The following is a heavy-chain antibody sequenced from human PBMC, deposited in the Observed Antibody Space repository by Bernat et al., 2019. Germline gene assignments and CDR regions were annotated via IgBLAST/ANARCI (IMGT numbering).Heavy chain of an antibody. CDR3: AREMGSIVVVIATDPSFDY. J-gene: IGHJ4*02. Sequence: EVQLVESGGGLVKPGGSLRLSCAASGFTFSSYSMNWVRQAPGKGLEWVSYISSSSSYIYYADSVKGRFTISRDNAKNSLYLQMNSLRAEDTAVYYCAREMGSIVVVIATDPSFDYWGQGTLVTVSS. CDR1: GFTFSSYS. V-gene: IGHV3-21*05. D-gene: IGHD2-21*01. CDR2: ISSSSSYI.